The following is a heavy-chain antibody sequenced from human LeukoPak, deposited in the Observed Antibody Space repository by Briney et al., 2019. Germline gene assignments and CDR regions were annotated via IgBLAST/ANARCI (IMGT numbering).Heavy chain of an antibody. V-gene: IGHV1-69*05. CDR3: ARVPPNYYYYYGMDV. CDR2: IIPIFGTA. J-gene: IGHJ6*02. CDR1: GGTFSSYA. Sequence: SVKVSCKASGGTFSSYAISWVRQAPGQGLEWMGGIIPIFGTANYAQKFQGRVTMTRDTSTSTVYMELSSLRSEDTAVYYCARVPPNYYYYYGMDVWGQGTTVTVSS.